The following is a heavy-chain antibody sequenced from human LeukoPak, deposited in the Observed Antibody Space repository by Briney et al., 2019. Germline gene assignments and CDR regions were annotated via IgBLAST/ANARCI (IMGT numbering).Heavy chain of an antibody. CDR3: ARITAARLYAFDI. J-gene: IGHJ3*02. D-gene: IGHD6-6*01. Sequence: SGPALVKPTQPLTLTCTFSGFSLSTSGMCVSWIRQPPGKALEWLARSDWDDDKYYSTSLKTRLTISKDTSKNQVVLTMTNMDPVDTATYYCARITAARLYAFDIWGQGTMVTVSS. V-gene: IGHV2-70*11. CDR1: GFSLSTSGMC. CDR2: SDWDDDK.